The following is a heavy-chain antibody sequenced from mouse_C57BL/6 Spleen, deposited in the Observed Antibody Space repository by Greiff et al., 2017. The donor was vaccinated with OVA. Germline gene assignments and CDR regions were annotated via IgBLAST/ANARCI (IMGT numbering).Heavy chain of an antibody. CDR3: AREDDGYWYFEV. J-gene: IGHJ1*03. V-gene: IGHV1-81*01. Sequence: VQLQQSGAELARPGASVKLSCKASGYTFTSYGISWVKQRTGQGLEWIGEIYPRSGNTYYNEKFKGKATLTADKSSSTAYMELRSLTSEDSAVYFCAREDDGYWYFEVWGTGTTVTVSS. D-gene: IGHD2-3*01. CDR2: IYPRSGNT. CDR1: GYTFTSYG.